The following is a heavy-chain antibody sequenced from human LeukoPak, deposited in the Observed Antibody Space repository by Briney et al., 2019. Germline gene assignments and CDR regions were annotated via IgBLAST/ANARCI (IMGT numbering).Heavy chain of an antibody. V-gene: IGHV3-48*03. CDR3: ATYLYKSLDY. CDR1: GFTVSSNE. D-gene: IGHD1-1*01. Sequence: GGSLRLSCAASGFTVSSNEMSWVRQAPGKGLEWVSYISGSGGTIYYVDSVKGRFTISRDNRKNSVYLQMNSLRAEDTAVYYCATYLYKSLDYWGQGTLVTVSS. CDR2: ISGSGGTI. J-gene: IGHJ4*02.